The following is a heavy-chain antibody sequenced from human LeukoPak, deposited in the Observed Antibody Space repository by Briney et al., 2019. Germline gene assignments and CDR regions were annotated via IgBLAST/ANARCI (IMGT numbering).Heavy chain of an antibody. CDR1: GYTFTSYY. V-gene: IGHV1-46*01. D-gene: IGHD3-22*01. CDR3: ARDGDYDSSGYSWCAFDI. Sequence: ASVKVSCKASGYTFTSYYMHWVRQAPGQGLEWMGIINPSGGSTSYAQKFQGRVTMTRDTSTSIVYMELSSLRSEDTAVYYCARDGDYDSSGYSWCAFDIWGQGTMVTVSS. CDR2: INPSGGST. J-gene: IGHJ3*02.